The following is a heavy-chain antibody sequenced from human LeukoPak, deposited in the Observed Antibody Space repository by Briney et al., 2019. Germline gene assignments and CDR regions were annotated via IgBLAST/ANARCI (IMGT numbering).Heavy chain of an antibody. D-gene: IGHD2-2*01. CDR1: GLTFSDHY. CDR3: ARGGIVVVPAAMDYYYYYGMDV. Sequence: PGGSLRLSCAASGLTFSDHYMDWVRQAPGKGLEWVGRTRNKANSYTTEYAASVKGRFTISRDDSKNSLYLQMNSLKTEDTAVYYCARGGIVVVPAAMDYYYYYGMDVWGKGTTVTVSS. V-gene: IGHV3-72*01. J-gene: IGHJ6*04. CDR2: TRNKANSYTT.